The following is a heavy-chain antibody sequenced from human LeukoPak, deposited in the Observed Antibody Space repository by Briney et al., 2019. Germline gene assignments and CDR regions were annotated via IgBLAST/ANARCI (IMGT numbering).Heavy chain of an antibody. CDR1: GFTFSNYG. D-gene: IGHD6-19*01. CDR2: ISYDGSNK. Sequence: GGSLRLSCAASGFTFSNYGMHWVRQAPGKGLEWVAVISYDGSNKYYADSVKGRFTISRDNSKNTLCLQMNSLRAEDTAVYYCAKGRQWLAHWGQGTLVTVSS. V-gene: IGHV3-30*18. CDR3: AKGRQWLAH. J-gene: IGHJ4*02.